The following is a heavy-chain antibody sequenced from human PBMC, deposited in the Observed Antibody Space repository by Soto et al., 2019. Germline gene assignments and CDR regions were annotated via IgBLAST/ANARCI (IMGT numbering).Heavy chain of an antibody. Sequence: EVQLVESGGGLVQPGRSLRLTCAASGLRLGDYAMHWVRQAPGKGLEWISGISWNSGSMGYADSVKGRFTISRDNAKDTLFLQMNSLRAEDTAFYYCVKHSRGSWDSGRDTFEIWGQGTMVTVSS. D-gene: IGHD2-15*01. V-gene: IGHV3-9*01. CDR1: GLRLGDYA. CDR3: VKHSRGSWDSGRDTFEI. J-gene: IGHJ3*02. CDR2: ISWNSGSM.